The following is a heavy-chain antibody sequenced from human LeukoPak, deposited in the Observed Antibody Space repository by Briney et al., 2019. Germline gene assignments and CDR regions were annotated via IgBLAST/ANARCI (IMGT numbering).Heavy chain of an antibody. CDR2: ISGSGCST. J-gene: IGHJ4*02. Sequence: GWSLRLSCAASGFTFSSYAMSWVRQAPGRGREWVSCISGSGCSTYYADSVKGRFTISIENSRNTLYLQMDSPRAEEPAVYYCSILPGYSSGWYEVNYWGQGTLVTVSS. V-gene: IGHV3-23*01. D-gene: IGHD6-13*01. CDR1: GFTFSSYA. CDR3: SILPGYSSGWYEVNY.